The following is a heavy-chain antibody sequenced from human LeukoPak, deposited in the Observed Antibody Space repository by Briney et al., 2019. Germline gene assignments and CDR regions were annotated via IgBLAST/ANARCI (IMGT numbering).Heavy chain of an antibody. Sequence: GGSLRLSLPAPGFTFSGYWMHWVRQAPGKGLFWFSRINSDGSSTNYADSVKGRFTISRDNAKNTLYLQMNTLRAEDTAVYYCARGGTYSSGLPGSWGQGTLVTVSS. D-gene: IGHD5-18*01. CDR2: INSDGSST. V-gene: IGHV3-74*01. CDR1: GFTFSGYW. CDR3: ARGGTYSSGLPGS. J-gene: IGHJ5*02.